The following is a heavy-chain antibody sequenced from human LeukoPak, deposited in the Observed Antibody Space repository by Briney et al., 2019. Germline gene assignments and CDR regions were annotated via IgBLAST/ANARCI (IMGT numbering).Heavy chain of an antibody. CDR3: ARGGTYLPFGY. V-gene: IGHV1-8*01. CDR2: MNANSGDT. CDR1: GYTFTSYD. J-gene: IGHJ4*02. D-gene: IGHD3-10*01. Sequence: GASVKVSCKASGYTFTSYDINWVRQATGQGLEWMGWMNANSGDTGYAQNFQGRATMTRNTSISTAYMELSSLRSEDTAIYYCARGGTYLPFGYWGQGTLVTVSS.